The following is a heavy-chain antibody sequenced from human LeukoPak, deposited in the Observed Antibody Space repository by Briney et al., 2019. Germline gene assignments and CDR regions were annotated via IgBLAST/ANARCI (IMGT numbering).Heavy chain of an antibody. J-gene: IGHJ4*02. D-gene: IGHD3-22*01. V-gene: IGHV3-30*02. Sequence: GGSLRLSCVASGFIFSDWSMNWVRQAPGKGLEWVAYIQYDGSNKQYADSVKGRFTISRDNSKNTLYLQMNSLRAEDTAVYYCARGYYDSSGYYFDGDYFDYWGQGTLVTVSS. CDR1: GFIFSDWS. CDR2: IQYDGSNK. CDR3: ARGYYDSSGYYFDGDYFDY.